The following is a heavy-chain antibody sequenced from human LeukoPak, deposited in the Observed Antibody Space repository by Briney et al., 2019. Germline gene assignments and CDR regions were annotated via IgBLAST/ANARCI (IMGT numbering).Heavy chain of an antibody. CDR1: GFIFSSYG. CDR3: ARSYSGSHTPYFDY. D-gene: IGHD1-26*01. CDR2: IRYDGSNK. J-gene: IGHJ4*02. V-gene: IGHV3-30*02. Sequence: GGSLRLSCAASGFIFSSYGMHWVRQAPGKGLEWVAFIRYDGSNKYYADSVKGRFIVSRDNSKNTLYLQMNSLRAEDTAVYYCARSYSGSHTPYFDYWGQGTLVTVSS.